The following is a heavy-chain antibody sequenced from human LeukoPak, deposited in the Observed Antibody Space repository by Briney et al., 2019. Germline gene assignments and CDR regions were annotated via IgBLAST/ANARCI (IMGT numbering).Heavy chain of an antibody. CDR1: GFTFSSYA. D-gene: IGHD6-13*01. V-gene: IGHV3-30-3*01. CDR2: ISYDGSNK. CDR3: ARGSRIAAAGTSFDY. Sequence: GRSLRLYYAASGFTFSSYAIHWVRQAPGKGLEWVAVISYDGSNKYYADSVKGRFTISRDNSKNTLYLQMNSLRAEDTAVYYCARGSRIAAAGTSFDYWGQGTLVTVSS. J-gene: IGHJ4*02.